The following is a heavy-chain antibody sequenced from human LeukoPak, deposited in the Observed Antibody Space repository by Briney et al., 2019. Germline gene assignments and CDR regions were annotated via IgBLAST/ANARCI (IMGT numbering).Heavy chain of an antibody. J-gene: IGHJ3*01. CDR2: INPSGGST. CDR1: GYSFTGFY. D-gene: IGHD6-13*01. V-gene: IGHV1-46*01. Sequence: VASVKVSCKASGYSFTGFYMHWVRQAPGQGLEWMGIINPSGGSTSYAQKFQGRVTMTRDMSTSTVYMELSSLRSEDTAVYYCARDLGSSSWYPESWGQGTMVTVSS. CDR3: ARDLGSSSWYPES.